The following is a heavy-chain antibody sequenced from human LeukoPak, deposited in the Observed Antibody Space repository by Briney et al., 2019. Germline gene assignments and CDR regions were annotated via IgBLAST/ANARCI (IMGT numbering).Heavy chain of an antibody. CDR3: ARVRQWLVHWYFDL. CDR2: IYYSGST. V-gene: IGHV4-59*12. J-gene: IGHJ2*01. Sequence: SETLSLTCTVSGGSISSYYWSWIRQPPGKGLEWIGYIYYSGSTNYNPSLKSRVTISVDKSKNQFSLKLSSVTAADTAVYYCARVRQWLVHWYFDLWGRGTLVTVSS. D-gene: IGHD6-19*01. CDR1: GGSISSYY.